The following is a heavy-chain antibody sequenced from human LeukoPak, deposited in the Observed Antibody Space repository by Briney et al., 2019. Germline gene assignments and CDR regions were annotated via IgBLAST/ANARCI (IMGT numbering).Heavy chain of an antibody. CDR3: AKGSADYYDTSGYYLDY. V-gene: IGHV3-23*01. CDR1: GFIFSSYT. Sequence: GGSLRLSCAASGFIFSSYTMTWVRQAPGKGLEWVSAISGSGSVTNFADSVKGRFTVSRDNSKNTLYLQMNSLAAEDTAVHYCAKGSADYYDTSGYYLDYWGQGTLVTVSS. J-gene: IGHJ4*02. D-gene: IGHD3-22*01. CDR2: ISGSGSVT.